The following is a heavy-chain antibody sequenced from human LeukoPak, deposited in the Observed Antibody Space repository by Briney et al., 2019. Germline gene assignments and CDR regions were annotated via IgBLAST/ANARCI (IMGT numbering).Heavy chain of an antibody. CDR1: GFTFSSYA. Sequence: GRSLRLSCAASGFTFSSYAMHWVRQAPGKGLEWVAVISYDGSNKYYADSVKGRFTISRDNPKNTLYLQMNSLRAEDTAVYYCARDNHYYGSGSYDYWGQGTLVTVSS. V-gene: IGHV3-30-3*01. CDR3: ARDNHYYGSGSYDY. D-gene: IGHD3-10*01. CDR2: ISYDGSNK. J-gene: IGHJ4*02.